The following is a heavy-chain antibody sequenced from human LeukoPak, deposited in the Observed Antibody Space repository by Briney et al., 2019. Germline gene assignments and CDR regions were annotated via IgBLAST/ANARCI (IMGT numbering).Heavy chain of an antibody. CDR2: IYYSGST. V-gene: IGHV4-59*01. CDR1: DGSISSYY. J-gene: IGHJ4*02. Sequence: SETLSLTCTVSDGSISSYYWSWIRQPPGKGLEWIGYIYYSGSTNYNPSLKSRVTISVDTSKNQFSLKLSSVTAADTAVYYCARDLGGGYNFFDYWGQGTLVTVSS. CDR3: ARDLGGGYNFFDY. D-gene: IGHD5-24*01.